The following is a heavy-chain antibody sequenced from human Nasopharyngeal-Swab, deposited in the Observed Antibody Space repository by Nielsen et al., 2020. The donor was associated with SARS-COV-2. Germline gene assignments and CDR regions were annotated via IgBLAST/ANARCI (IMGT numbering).Heavy chain of an antibody. J-gene: IGHJ4*02. CDR3: AKDATYYDFWSGLFDY. D-gene: IGHD3-3*01. CDR1: GFTFSSYR. Sequence: GESLKTPCAASGFTFSSYRMHWVRQAPGKGLEWVAVISYDGSNKYYADSVKGRFTISRDNSKNTLYLQMNSLRAEDTAVYYCAKDATYYDFWSGLFDYWGQGTLVTVSS. V-gene: IGHV3-30*18. CDR2: ISYDGSNK.